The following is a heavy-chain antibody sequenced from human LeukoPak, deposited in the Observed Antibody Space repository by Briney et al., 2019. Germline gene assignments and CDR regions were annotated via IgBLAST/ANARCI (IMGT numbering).Heavy chain of an antibody. CDR1: GFTFSSYA. Sequence: GGSLRLSCAASGFTFSSYAMSWVRQAPGKGLEWVSGILDSGYSTYYANSVKGRFTISRDNSNKPLYLQMNSLRAEDTAVYYCAKLGGHPLHNYYVGVWGKGTTVAVSS. CDR3: AKLGGHPLHNYYVGV. V-gene: IGHV3-23*01. D-gene: IGHD3-16*01. J-gene: IGHJ6*03. CDR2: ILDSGYST.